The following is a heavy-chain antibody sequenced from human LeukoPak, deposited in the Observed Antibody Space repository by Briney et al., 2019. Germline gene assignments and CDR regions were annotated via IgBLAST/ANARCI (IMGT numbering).Heavy chain of an antibody. CDR2: ISSNGGST. CDR3: ARGFHGY. Sequence: SLRLSCXXXXFTFSXYAMHWVRQAPGKGLEYVSAISSNGGSTYYANSVKGRFTISRDNSKNTLYLQMGSLRAEDMAVYYCARGFHGYWGQGTLVTVSS. CDR1: XFTFSXYA. J-gene: IGHJ4*02. V-gene: IGHV3-64*01.